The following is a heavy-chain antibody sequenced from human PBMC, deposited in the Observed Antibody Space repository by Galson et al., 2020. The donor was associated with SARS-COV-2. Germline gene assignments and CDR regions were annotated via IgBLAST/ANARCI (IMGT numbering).Heavy chain of an antibody. Sequence: ASVKVSCKASGYTFTSYGISWVRQAPGQGLEWMGWINAYNGKTIYAHKLQARVTMTTDTSTSTAYMELRSLRFDDTAMYYCARVYNYYDSSGYLYYLDYWSQGTLVTVSS. CDR3: ARVYNYYDSSGYLYYLDY. J-gene: IGHJ4*02. V-gene: IGHV1-18*01. CDR2: INAYNGKT. CDR1: GYTFTSYG. D-gene: IGHD3-22*01.